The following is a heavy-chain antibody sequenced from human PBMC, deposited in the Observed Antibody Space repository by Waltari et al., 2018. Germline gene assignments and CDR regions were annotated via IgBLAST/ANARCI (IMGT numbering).Heavy chain of an antibody. V-gene: IGHV7-4-1*02. CDR1: GYNFINFA. CDR2: INTKTGNP. J-gene: IGHJ5*01. D-gene: IGHD2-21*02. Sequence: QVQLDQSGSELKHPGASVKISCTASGYNFINFAVNWVRQAPGQGLEWMGWINTKTGNPVYAQGFTGRVVVSSDTSVGTAYLQISSLKAEDTAVYYCARDALGYCDSDPCYGGWFDSWGQGTLVTVSA. CDR3: ARDALGYCDSDPCYGGWFDS.